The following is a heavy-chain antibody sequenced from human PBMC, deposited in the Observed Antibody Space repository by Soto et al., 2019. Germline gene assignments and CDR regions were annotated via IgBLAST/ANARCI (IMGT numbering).Heavy chain of an antibody. J-gene: IGHJ6*02. CDR2: IIPILGIA. V-gene: IGHV1-69*02. D-gene: IGHD1-1*01. CDR3: ARGGNDALSYYGMDV. CDR1: GGTFSSYP. Sequence: QVQLVQSGAEVKKPGSSVKVSCKASGGTFSSYPISWVRQAPGQGLEWMGRIIPILGIANYAQKFQGRVTITADKSTSTAYMELSSLRSEDTAVYYCARGGNDALSYYGMDVWGQGTTVTVSS.